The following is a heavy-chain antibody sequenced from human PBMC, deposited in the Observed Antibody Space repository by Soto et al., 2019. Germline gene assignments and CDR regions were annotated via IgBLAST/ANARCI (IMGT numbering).Heavy chain of an antibody. Sequence: PSETLSITCTVSGGSISSGDYYWSWIRQPPGKGLEWIGYIYYSGSTYYNPSLKSRVTISVDTSKNQFSLKLSSVTAADTAVYYCARSYYYDSSGYQYWGQGTLVTVSS. J-gene: IGHJ4*02. V-gene: IGHV4-30-4*01. CDR1: GGSISSGDYY. CDR3: ARSYYYDSSGYQY. D-gene: IGHD3-22*01. CDR2: IYYSGST.